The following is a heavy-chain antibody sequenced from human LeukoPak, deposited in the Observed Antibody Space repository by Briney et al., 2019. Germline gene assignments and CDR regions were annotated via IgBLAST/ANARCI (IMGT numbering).Heavy chain of an antibody. CDR1: GGSISSGSYY. D-gene: IGHD6-6*01. Sequence: SQTLSLTCTVSGGSISSGSYYWSWIRQPAGKGLEWIGRIYTSGSTNYNPSLKSRVTISVGTSKNQFSLKLSSVTAADTAVYYCARVAPSWYSSSSSWFDPWGQGTLVTVSS. V-gene: IGHV4-61*02. CDR2: IYTSGST. J-gene: IGHJ5*02. CDR3: ARVAPSWYSSSSSWFDP.